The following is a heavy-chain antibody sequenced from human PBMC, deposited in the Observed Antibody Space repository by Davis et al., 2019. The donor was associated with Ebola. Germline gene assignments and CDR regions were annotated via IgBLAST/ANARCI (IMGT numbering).Heavy chain of an antibody. J-gene: IGHJ4*02. D-gene: IGHD1-14*01. Sequence: PSETLSLTCTISGVSISTYYWSWIRQPPGKGLECIGYFYYSGSTNYNPSLKGRVTISVDTSKNQFSLRLSSVTAADTAVYYCARHRNYFDYWGQGTLVTVSS. CDR2: FYYSGST. V-gene: IGHV4-59*08. CDR3: ARHRNYFDY. CDR1: GVSISTYY.